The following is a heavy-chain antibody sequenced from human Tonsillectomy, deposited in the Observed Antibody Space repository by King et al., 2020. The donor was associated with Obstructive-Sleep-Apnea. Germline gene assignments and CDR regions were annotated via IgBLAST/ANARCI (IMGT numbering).Heavy chain of an antibody. CDR1: GFTFSSYC. CDR2: INSDGSST. Sequence: VQLVDSGGGLVQPGGSLRLSCAASGFTFSSYCMHWVRQAPGKGLVWVSRINSDGSSTSYGDSVKGRFTISRDNAKNTLYLQMNSLRAEDTAVYYCARVGVYGSGSPLDCWGQGTLVTVSS. V-gene: IGHV3-74*01. CDR3: ARVGVYGSGSPLDC. J-gene: IGHJ4*02. D-gene: IGHD3-10*01.